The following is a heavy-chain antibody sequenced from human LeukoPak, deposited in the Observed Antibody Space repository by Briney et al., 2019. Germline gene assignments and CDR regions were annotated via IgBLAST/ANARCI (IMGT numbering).Heavy chain of an antibody. V-gene: IGHV3-11*01. CDR1: GFTFSDYY. CDR2: ISSSGSTI. CDR3: ARVETLGFLAADWYFDL. D-gene: IGHD2/OR15-2a*01. Sequence: PGGSLRLSCAASGFTFSDYYMSWIRQAPGKGLEWVSYISSSGSTIYYADSVKGRFTISRDSAKNSLYLQMNSLRAEDTAVYYCARVETLGFLAADWYFDLWGRGTLVTVSS. J-gene: IGHJ2*01.